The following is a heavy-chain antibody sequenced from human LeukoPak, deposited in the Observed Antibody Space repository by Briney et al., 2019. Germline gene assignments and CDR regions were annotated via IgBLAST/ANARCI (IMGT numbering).Heavy chain of an antibody. D-gene: IGHD5-12*01. Sequence: SETLSLTCTVSGGSISSYYWSWIRQPPGKGLEWIGYIYYSGSTNYNPSLKSRVTISVDTSKNQYSLKLSSVTAADTAVYYCARGRDIVATVDWGQGTLVTVSS. V-gene: IGHV4-59*01. J-gene: IGHJ4*02. CDR1: GGSISSYY. CDR2: IYYSGST. CDR3: ARGRDIVATVD.